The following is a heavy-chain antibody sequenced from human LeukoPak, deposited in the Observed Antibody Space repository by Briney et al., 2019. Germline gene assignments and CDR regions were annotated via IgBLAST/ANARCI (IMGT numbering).Heavy chain of an antibody. V-gene: IGHV4-31*03. CDR3: ARDQGYYYDSSGYIDY. CDR1: GGSISSGGYY. Sequence: PSETLSLTCTDSGGSISSGGYYWSWIRQHPGKGLEWIGYIYYSGSTYYNPSLKSRVTISVDTSKNQFSLKLSSVTAADTAVYYCARDQGYYYDSSGYIDYWGQGTLVTVSS. J-gene: IGHJ4*02. D-gene: IGHD3-22*01. CDR2: IYYSGST.